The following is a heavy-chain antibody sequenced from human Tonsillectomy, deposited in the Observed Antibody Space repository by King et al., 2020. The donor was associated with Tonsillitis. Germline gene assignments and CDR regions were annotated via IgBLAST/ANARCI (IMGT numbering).Heavy chain of an antibody. V-gene: IGHV3-23*04. CDR3: VLPTVSDFRPFHY. D-gene: IGHD2-15*01. J-gene: IGHJ4*02. Sequence: VQLVESGGGLVQPGGSLMLSCATSGFTFSDYAVTWLRQAPGRGLEWVSTIGTSGQTIYYGESVKGRVTVSRANSQSTLFLQMSSLRAEDTARYFCVLPTVSDFRPFHYWGQGTLVTVSS. CDR2: IGTSGQTI. CDR1: GFTFSDYA.